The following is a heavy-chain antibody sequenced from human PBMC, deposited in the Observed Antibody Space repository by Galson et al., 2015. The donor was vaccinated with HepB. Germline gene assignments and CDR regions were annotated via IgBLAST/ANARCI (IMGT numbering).Heavy chain of an antibody. CDR3: ARGAPGYYFDY. V-gene: IGHV4-31*03. Sequence: TLSLTCTVSGGSISSGGYYWSWIRQHPGKGLEWIGYIYYSGSTYYNPSLKSRVTISVDTSKNQFSLKLSSVTAADTAVYYCARGAPGYYFDYWGQGTLVTVSS. D-gene: IGHD3-10*01. J-gene: IGHJ4*02. CDR1: GGSISSGGYY. CDR2: IYYSGST.